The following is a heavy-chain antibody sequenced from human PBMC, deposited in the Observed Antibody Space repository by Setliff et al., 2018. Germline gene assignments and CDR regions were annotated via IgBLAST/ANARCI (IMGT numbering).Heavy chain of an antibody. J-gene: IGHJ4*02. V-gene: IGHV4-34*01. Sequence: SETLSLTCAVYGGSFSGYYWSWIRQPPGKGLEWIGEINHSGSTNYNPSLGSRVTISVDTSRNQFSLQLSSVTSADTAIYYCTKGRVGLAARAGYWGQGTLVTVSS. CDR2: INHSGST. CDR3: TKGRVGLAARAGY. D-gene: IGHD1-26*01. CDR1: GGSFSGYY.